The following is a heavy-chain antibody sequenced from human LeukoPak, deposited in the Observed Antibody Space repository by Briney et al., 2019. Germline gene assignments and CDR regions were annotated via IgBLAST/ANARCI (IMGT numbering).Heavy chain of an antibody. D-gene: IGHD2-8*02. Sequence: GGSLRLSCAASGFTFSSYSMNWVRQAPGKGLEWVSYISSSSSTIYYADSVKGRFTISRDNAKNSLYLQMNSLRAEDTAVYYCARDGPGGLGIFGYWGQGTLVTVSS. CDR2: ISSSSSTI. CDR1: GFTFSSYS. V-gene: IGHV3-48*01. CDR3: ARDGPGGLGIFGY. J-gene: IGHJ4*02.